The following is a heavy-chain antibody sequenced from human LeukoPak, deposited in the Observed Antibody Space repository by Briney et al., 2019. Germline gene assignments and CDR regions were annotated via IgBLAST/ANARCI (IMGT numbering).Heavy chain of an antibody. CDR1: GFTFSSYG. Sequence: GGSLRLSCAASGFTFSSYGMHWVRQAPGKGLEWVAFIRYDGSNKYYADSVKGRFTISRDNSKNTLYLQMNSLRAEDTAVYYCAKDAGGRYCSSTSCYPGAYWGQGTLVTVPS. D-gene: IGHD2-2*01. CDR3: AKDAGGRYCSSTSCYPGAY. J-gene: IGHJ4*02. V-gene: IGHV3-30*02. CDR2: IRYDGSNK.